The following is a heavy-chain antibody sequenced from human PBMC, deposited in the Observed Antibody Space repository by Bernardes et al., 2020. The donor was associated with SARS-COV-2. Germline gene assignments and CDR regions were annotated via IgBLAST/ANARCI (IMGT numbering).Heavy chain of an antibody. CDR2: ISNDGSIK. CDR1: GFTFSSSA. D-gene: IGHD1-7*01. J-gene: IGHJ4*02. V-gene: IGHV3-30-3*01. Sequence: SWKTSGFTFSSSAMHWVRQAPGKGPEWVAVISNDGSIKYYTDSVKGRFTISRDNSKNTLYLLMNSLRTDDTAVYYCTRGLELELITWFDYWGQGTLVTVSS. CDR3: TRGLELELITWFDY.